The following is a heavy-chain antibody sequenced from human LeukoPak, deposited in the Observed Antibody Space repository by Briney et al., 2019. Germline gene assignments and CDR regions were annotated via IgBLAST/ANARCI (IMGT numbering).Heavy chain of an antibody. CDR2: IWYDGSNK. D-gene: IGHD2-2*01. CDR3: ARDYGIVVVPAANPLDY. Sequence: GGSLRLSCAASGFTFSSYGMHWVRQAPGKGLEWVAVIWYDGSNKYYADSVKGRFTISRDNSKNTLYLQMNSLRAEDTAVYYCARDYGIVVVPAANPLDYRGQGTLVTVSS. CDR1: GFTFSSYG. J-gene: IGHJ4*02. V-gene: IGHV3-33*01.